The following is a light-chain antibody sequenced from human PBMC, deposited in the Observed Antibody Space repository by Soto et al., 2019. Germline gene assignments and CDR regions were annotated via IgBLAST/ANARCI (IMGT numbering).Light chain of an antibody. CDR3: QQYGTAFT. CDR2: GAF. J-gene: IGKJ2*01. V-gene: IGKV3-20*01. CDR1: QSVSSAY. Sequence: IVLTQSPGTLSLSPGERATLSCRASQSVSSAYLAWYQQKPGQAPRLLLYGAFSRATGIPARVSGYGSWTDFTLTITSLEPEDFAVYYCQQYGTAFTFGQGTQLQIK.